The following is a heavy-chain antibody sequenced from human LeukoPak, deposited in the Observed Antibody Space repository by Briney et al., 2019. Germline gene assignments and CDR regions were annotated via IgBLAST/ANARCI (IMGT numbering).Heavy chain of an antibody. D-gene: IGHD2-15*01. J-gene: IGHJ4*02. CDR1: GFTFDDYA. Sequence: GGSLRLSCAASGFTFDDYAMHWVRQAPGKGLEWVSGIGWNSGNIGYADSVKGRFTISRDNAKNSLYLQMNSLRAEDTALYYCAKDSENTGYCSGGSCYTFDYWGQGTLVTVSS. CDR3: AKDSENTGYCSGGSCYTFDY. CDR2: IGWNSGNI. V-gene: IGHV3-9*01.